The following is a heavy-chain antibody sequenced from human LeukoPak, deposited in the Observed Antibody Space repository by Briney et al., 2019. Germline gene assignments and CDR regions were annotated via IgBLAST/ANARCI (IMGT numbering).Heavy chain of an antibody. V-gene: IGHV1-69*13. Sequence: SVKVSCKASGGTFSSYAISWVRQAPGQGLEWMGGIIPIFGTANYAQKFQGRVTITADESTSTAYMELSSLRSEDTAVYYCASGAEYCYENWFDPWGQGTLVTVSS. CDR2: IIPIFGTA. CDR3: ASGAEYCYENWFDP. CDR1: GGTFSSYA. J-gene: IGHJ5*02. D-gene: IGHD5-18*01.